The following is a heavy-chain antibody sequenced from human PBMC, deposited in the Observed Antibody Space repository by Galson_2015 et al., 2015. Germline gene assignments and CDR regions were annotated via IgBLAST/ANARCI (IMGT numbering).Heavy chain of an antibody. CDR3: ARQSNIEYFFDN. CDR2: IYYSGST. V-gene: IGHV4-39*01. D-gene: IGHD2-8*01. J-gene: IGHJ4*02. CDR1: GASINSSNCY. Sequence: SETLSLTCLVSGASINSSNCYWAHIRQPPGKGPEWIGSIYYSGSTYYNPSLKSRVTISVDPSNNQFSLSLSSVTAADTAVYYCARQSNIEYFFDNWGPGTLVTVSS.